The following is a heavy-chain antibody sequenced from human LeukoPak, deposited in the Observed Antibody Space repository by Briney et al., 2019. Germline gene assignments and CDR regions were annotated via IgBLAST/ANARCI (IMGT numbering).Heavy chain of an antibody. D-gene: IGHD2-2*01. V-gene: IGHV3-30-3*01. Sequence: GGSLRLSCAASGFTFSSYAMHWVRQAPGKGLEWVAVISYDGSNKYYADSVKGRFTISRDNSKNTLYLQMNSLRAEDTAVCYCARDHCSSTSCYGYHYYYGMDVWGQGTTVTVSS. CDR2: ISYDGSNK. CDR3: ARDHCSSTSCYGYHYYYGMDV. CDR1: GFTFSSYA. J-gene: IGHJ6*02.